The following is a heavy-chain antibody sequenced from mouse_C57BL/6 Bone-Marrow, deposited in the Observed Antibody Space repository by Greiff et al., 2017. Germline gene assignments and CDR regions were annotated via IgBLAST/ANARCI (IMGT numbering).Heavy chain of an antibody. Sequence: VQLQQSGPELVKPGASVKISCKASGYTFTDYYMNWVKQSHGKSLEWIGDINPNNGGTSYNQKFKGKATLTVNKSSSTAYMELRSLTSEDSAVYYCARDYYDPPYAMDYWGQGPSVTVSA. CDR2: INPNNGGT. J-gene: IGHJ4*01. D-gene: IGHD2-4*01. CDR1: GYTFTDYY. CDR3: ARDYYDPPYAMDY. V-gene: IGHV1-26*01.